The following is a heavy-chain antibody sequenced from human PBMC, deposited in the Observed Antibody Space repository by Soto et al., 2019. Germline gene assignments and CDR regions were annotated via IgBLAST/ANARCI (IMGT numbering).Heavy chain of an antibody. D-gene: IGHD5-18*01. CDR2: IYRGGGT. Sequence: EVQLVESGGGLIQPGGYLRLICGASGLSVTANYMTWVRQAPGRGLEWLSIIYRGGGTYYTDSLKGRAIISRDGSRNMVFLQMNSLTAEDAGVYYCARRDDSETFDIWGRGTAVNVSS. J-gene: IGHJ3*02. V-gene: IGHV3-53*01. CDR3: ARRDDSETFDI. CDR1: GLSVTANY.